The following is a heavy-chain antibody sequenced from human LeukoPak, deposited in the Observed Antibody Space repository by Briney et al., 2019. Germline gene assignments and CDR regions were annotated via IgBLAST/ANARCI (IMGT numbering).Heavy chain of an antibody. CDR3: AKDGSSGYYLTGNWFDP. CDR1: GFTFSSYW. D-gene: IGHD3-22*01. J-gene: IGHJ5*02. Sequence: GGSLRLSCAASGFTFSSYWMHWVRQAPGKGLVWVSRINSEGRSTSYADSVKGRFTISRDNSKNTLYLQMNSLRAEDTAVYYCAKDGSSGYYLTGNWFDPWGQGTLVTVSS. V-gene: IGHV3-74*01. CDR2: INSEGRST.